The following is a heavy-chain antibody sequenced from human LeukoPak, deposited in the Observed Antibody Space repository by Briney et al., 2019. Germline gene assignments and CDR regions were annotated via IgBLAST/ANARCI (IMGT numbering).Heavy chain of an antibody. CDR3: ARSVGGALRTNWFDP. Sequence: SETLSLTCTVSGGSMSSSNYYWGWIRQTPGKGLEWIGSAYYTGNTYYNPSLKSRVTISVDTSKNQFSLKLRSVTAADTAVYYCARSVGGALRTNWFDPWGQGTLVTVSS. V-gene: IGHV4-39*01. CDR2: AYYTGNT. J-gene: IGHJ5*02. D-gene: IGHD3-16*01. CDR1: GGSMSSSNYY.